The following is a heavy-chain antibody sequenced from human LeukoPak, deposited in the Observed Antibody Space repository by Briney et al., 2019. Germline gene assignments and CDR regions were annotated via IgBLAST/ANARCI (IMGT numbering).Heavy chain of an antibody. J-gene: IGHJ4*02. Sequence: SETLSLTCTVSGGSINNYYWSWIRRPPGKGLEWIGYIYYSGSTNYNPSLKSRVTISEDTSKNQFSLKLSSVTAADTAVYYCARHAGGGRYYVPFDYWGQGTLVTVSS. CDR1: GGSINNYY. CDR3: ARHAGGGRYYVPFDY. D-gene: IGHD1-26*01. CDR2: IYYSGST. V-gene: IGHV4-59*08.